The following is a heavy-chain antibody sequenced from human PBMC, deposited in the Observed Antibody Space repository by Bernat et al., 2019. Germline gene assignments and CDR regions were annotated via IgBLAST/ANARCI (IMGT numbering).Heavy chain of an antibody. D-gene: IGHD3-10*01. CDR2: IWYDGSNK. CDR3: ARDGGHTIPVGLWFG. V-gene: IGHV3-33*01. CDR1: GFTFSSYG. J-gene: IGHJ4*02. Sequence: QVQLVESGGGVVQPGRSLRLSCAASGFTFSSYGMHWVRQAPGKGLEWVAVIWYDGSNKYYADSVKGRFTISRDNSKNTLYLQMNSLRAEDTAVHYCARDGGHTIPVGLWFGGGQGTLVTVSS.